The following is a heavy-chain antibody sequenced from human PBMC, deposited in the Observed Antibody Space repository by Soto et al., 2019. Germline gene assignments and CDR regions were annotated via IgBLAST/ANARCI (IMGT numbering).Heavy chain of an antibody. CDR3: AREGRAGYKVDY. Sequence: SETLSLTCTVSGGSISSYYWTWIRQPPGKGLEWIGHIYYSGSANYNPSLKSRVTILVDTSKNQFSLNLSSVTAADTAVYYCAREGRAGYKVDYWGQGTLVTVSS. D-gene: IGHD5-12*01. J-gene: IGHJ4*02. V-gene: IGHV4-59*01. CDR2: IYYSGSA. CDR1: GGSISSYY.